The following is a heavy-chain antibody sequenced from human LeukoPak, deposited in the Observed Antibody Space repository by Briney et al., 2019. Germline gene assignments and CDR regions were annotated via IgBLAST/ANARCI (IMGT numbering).Heavy chain of an antibody. CDR3: TRLGYDFWSGYETFDY. Sequence: PGGSLRLSCAASGFTFSGSAMHWVRQASGKGLEWVGRIRSKANSYATAYAASVKGRFTISRDDSKNTAYLQMNSLKTEDTAVCYCTRLGYDFWSGYETFDYWGQGTLVTVSS. CDR1: GFTFSGSA. D-gene: IGHD3-3*01. V-gene: IGHV3-73*01. J-gene: IGHJ4*02. CDR2: IRSKANSYAT.